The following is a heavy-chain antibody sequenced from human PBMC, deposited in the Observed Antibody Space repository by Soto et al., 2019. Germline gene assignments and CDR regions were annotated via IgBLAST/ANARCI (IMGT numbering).Heavy chain of an antibody. V-gene: IGHV1-2*04. Sequence: ASVKVSCKASGSSFTGYYMHCVRQAPGQGLEWMGRINPNSGGTNYAQKFQGWVTMTRDTSISTAYMEMSRLRSDDTAVYYCARSNEYSNCPDYWGQATLVTVS. CDR2: INPNSGGT. CDR1: GSSFTGYY. J-gene: IGHJ4*02. CDR3: ARSNEYSNCPDY. D-gene: IGHD4-4*01.